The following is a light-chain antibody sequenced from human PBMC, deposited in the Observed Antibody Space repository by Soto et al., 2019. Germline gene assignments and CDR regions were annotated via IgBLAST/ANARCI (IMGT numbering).Light chain of an antibody. J-gene: IGLJ2*01. CDR1: SSDVGGYNY. CDR2: DVS. V-gene: IGLV2-14*01. Sequence: QSALTQPASVSGSPGQSITISCTGTSSDVGGYNYVSWYQQHPGKAPKLMIHDVSNRPSGVSNRFSGSKSGNTASLTISGLQAEDEADYYCSSYTSSSTVVVGGGTKLTVL. CDR3: SSYTSSSTVV.